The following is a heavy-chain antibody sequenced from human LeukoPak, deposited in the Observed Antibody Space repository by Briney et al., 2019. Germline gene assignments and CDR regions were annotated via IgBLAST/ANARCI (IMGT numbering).Heavy chain of an antibody. D-gene: IGHD6-19*01. V-gene: IGHV4-4*07. CDR1: GGSITISA. J-gene: IGHJ4*02. CDR3: AREGAVPGIDS. CDR2: IYTSGTI. Sequence: PSETLSLTCTVSGGSITISAWSWIRQPAGKGLVWIGRIYTSGTINYNPSLKSRVSMSLDTSNSQFSLRLNSVTAADTAVYYCAREGAVPGIDSWGQGTLVTVSS.